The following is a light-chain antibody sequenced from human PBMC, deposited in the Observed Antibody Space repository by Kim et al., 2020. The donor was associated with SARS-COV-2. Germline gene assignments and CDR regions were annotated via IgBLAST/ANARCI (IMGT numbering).Light chain of an antibody. CDR2: GNS. V-gene: IGLV1-40*01. CDR3: QSYDSSLTHVV. CDR1: SSNIGAGYE. Sequence: QGVTISCTGSSSNIGAGYEVHWYQQLPGTAPKLLIYGNSNRPSGVPDRFSGSKSGTSASLAITGLQAEDEADYYCQSYDSSLTHVVFGGGTQLTVL. J-gene: IGLJ2*01.